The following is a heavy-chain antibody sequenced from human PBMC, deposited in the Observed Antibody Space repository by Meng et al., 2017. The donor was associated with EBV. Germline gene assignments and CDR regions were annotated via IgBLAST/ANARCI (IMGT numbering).Heavy chain of an antibody. J-gene: IGHJ5*02. V-gene: IGHV1-8*01. CDR2: MNPNSGNT. CDR3: ARGVGTIFGVVIKNWFDP. Sequence: VKCGVEVRRPGASGKVSCKASGYTFTSNVINRLRQDTGEGLEWMGWMNPNSGNTGYAQKFQGRVTMTRNTSISTAYMELSSLRSEDTAVYYCARGVGTIFGVVIKNWFDPWGQGTLVTVSS. CDR1: GYTFTSNV. D-gene: IGHD3-3*01.